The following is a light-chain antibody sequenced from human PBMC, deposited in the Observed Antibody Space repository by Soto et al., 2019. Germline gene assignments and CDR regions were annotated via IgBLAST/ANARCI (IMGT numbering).Light chain of an antibody. Sequence: QSALTQPPSASGSPGQSVTISCTGTSSDVGGYNYVSWYQQHPGKAPKLMIYEVSKRPSGVPDRFSGSKSGNTASLTVSGLQDEDEADYYCCAYAGSNNFHVYGTGNKVTVL. V-gene: IGLV2-8*01. CDR1: SSDVGGYNY. J-gene: IGLJ1*01. CDR3: CAYAGSNNFHV. CDR2: EVS.